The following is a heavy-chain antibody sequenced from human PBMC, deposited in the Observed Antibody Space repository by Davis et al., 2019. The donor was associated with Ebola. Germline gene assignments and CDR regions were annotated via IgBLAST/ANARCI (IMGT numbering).Heavy chain of an antibody. CDR3: ARTRMYYNYFDS. D-gene: IGHD3-16*01. CDR1: GGSFSGYFY. CDR2: INHDGVT. V-gene: IGHV4-34*01. J-gene: IGHJ5*01. Sequence: SETLSLTCTVYGGSFSGYFYWNWVRQAPGKGLEWIGEINHDGVTNYNPSLGSRVTMSIDASENQISLHLRSMSAADTAVYYCARTRMYYNYFDSWGQGALVTVSS.